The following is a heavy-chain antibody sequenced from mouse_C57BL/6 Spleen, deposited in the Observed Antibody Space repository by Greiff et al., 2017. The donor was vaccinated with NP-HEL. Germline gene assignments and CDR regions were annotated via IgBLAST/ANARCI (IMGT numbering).Heavy chain of an antibody. V-gene: IGHV5-17*01. CDR3: ARPGDYDEGAWFAY. Sequence: EVMLVESGGGLVKPGGSLTLSCAASGFTFSDYGMHWVRQAPEKGLEWVAYISSGSSTIYYADTVKGRFTISRDNAKNTLFLQMTSLRSEDTAMYYCARPGDYDEGAWFAYWGQGTLVTVSA. J-gene: IGHJ3*01. CDR1: GFTFSDYG. D-gene: IGHD2-4*01. CDR2: ISSGSSTI.